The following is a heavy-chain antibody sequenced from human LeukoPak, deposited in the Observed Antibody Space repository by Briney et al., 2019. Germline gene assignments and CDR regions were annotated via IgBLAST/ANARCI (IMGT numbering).Heavy chain of an antibody. Sequence: PRGSLRLSCAASGFTFSSYEMNWVRQAPGKGLEWVSYISSSGSTIYYADSVKGRFTISRDNAKNSLYLQMNSLRAEDTAVYYCARDCSTSCYAAEDFDYWGQGTLVTVSS. CDR3: ARDCSTSCYAAEDFDY. D-gene: IGHD2-2*01. CDR2: ISSSGSTI. V-gene: IGHV3-48*03. J-gene: IGHJ4*02. CDR1: GFTFSSYE.